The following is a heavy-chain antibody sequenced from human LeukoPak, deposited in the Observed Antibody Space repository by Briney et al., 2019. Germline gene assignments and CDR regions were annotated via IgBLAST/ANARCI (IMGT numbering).Heavy chain of an antibody. Sequence: SVKVSCKASGGTFSSYAISRVRQAPGQGLEWMGRIIPIFGTANYAQKFQGRVTITADKSTSTAYMELSSLRSEDTAVYYCARVGFLETYYYMDVWGKGTTVTVSS. CDR2: IIPIFGTA. CDR1: GGTFSSYA. V-gene: IGHV1-69*06. D-gene: IGHD3-3*02. CDR3: ARVGFLETYYYMDV. J-gene: IGHJ6*03.